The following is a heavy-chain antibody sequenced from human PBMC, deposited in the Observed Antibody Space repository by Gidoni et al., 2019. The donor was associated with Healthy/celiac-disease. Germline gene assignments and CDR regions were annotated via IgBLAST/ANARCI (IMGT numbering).Heavy chain of an antibody. D-gene: IGHD2-8*01. CDR1: GGSISSYY. J-gene: IGHJ4*02. CDR2: IYYSGST. V-gene: IGHV4-59*01. CDR3: ARMVSWGELDY. Sequence: QVQLQESGPGLVKPSETLSLTCTVSGGSISSYYWSWIRQPPGKGLEWIGYIYYSGSTNYNPSLKSRVTISVDTSKNQFSLKLSSVTAADTAVYYCARMVSWGELDYWGQGTLVTVSS.